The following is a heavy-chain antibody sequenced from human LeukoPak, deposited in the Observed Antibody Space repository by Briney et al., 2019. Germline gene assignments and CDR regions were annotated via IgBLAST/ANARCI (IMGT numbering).Heavy chain of an antibody. CDR3: TTDSVGDYGYYYYMDV. V-gene: IGHV3-15*01. CDR2: IKSKTDGGTT. J-gene: IGHJ6*03. CDR1: GFTFSNAW. Sequence: PGGSLRLSCAASGFTFSNAWMSWVRQAPGKGLEWVGRIKSKTDGGTTDYAAPVKGRFTISRDDSKNTLYLQMNSLKTEDTAVYYCTTDSVGDYGYYYYMDVWGKGTTVTVSS. D-gene: IGHD4-17*01.